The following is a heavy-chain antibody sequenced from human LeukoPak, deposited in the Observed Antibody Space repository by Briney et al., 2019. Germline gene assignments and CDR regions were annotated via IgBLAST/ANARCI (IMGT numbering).Heavy chain of an antibody. CDR2: IYNGGNT. V-gene: IGHV3-53*01. Sequence: GGSLRLSCAASGFSVSTNYMSWVRQAPGKGLEWVSVIYNGGNTNYADSVKGRFTISRDNTKNTVYLQMNSLRAEDTAVYYCARDLLGFDPWGQGTLVTVSS. CDR3: ARDLLGFDP. J-gene: IGHJ5*02. CDR1: GFSVSTNY.